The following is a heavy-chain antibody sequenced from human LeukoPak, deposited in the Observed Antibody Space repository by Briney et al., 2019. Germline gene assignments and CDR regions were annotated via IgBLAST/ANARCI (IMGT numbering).Heavy chain of an antibody. Sequence: PSETLSLTCAVYGGSFSGYYWSWIRQPPGKGLEWIGEINHSGSTNYNPSLKSRVTISVDTSKNQFSLKLSSVTAADTAVYYCARGEGLSSSGPSLYYFDYWGQGTLVTVSS. V-gene: IGHV4-34*01. J-gene: IGHJ4*02. CDR1: GGSFSGYY. CDR2: INHSGST. CDR3: ARGEGLSSSGPSLYYFDY. D-gene: IGHD6-6*01.